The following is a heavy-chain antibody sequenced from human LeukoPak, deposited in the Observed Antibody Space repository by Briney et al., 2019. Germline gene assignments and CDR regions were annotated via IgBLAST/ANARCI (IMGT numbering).Heavy chain of an antibody. Sequence: GGSLRLSCAASGFTFSSYWMSWVRQAPGKGLEWVANKKQDGSEKYYVDSVKGRFTISRDNAKNSLYLQMNSLRAEDTAVYYCARDLRQGYCGGDCYFDYWGQGTLVTVSS. J-gene: IGHJ4*02. V-gene: IGHV3-7*01. CDR2: KKQDGSEK. CDR3: ARDLRQGYCGGDCYFDY. CDR1: GFTFSSYW. D-gene: IGHD2-21*02.